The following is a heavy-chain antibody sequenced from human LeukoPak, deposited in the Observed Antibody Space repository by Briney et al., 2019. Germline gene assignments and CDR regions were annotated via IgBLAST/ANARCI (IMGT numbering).Heavy chain of an antibody. CDR3: ARVLDTAMVDY. D-gene: IGHD5-18*01. V-gene: IGHV3-23*01. CDR1: GFSFRSYG. J-gene: IGHJ4*02. Sequence: GGSLRLSCAASGFSFRSYGMTWVRQAPGKGLEWVSGISGSGSSTYYADSVKGRFTISRDNSKNTLYLQMGSLRAEDMAVYYCARVLDTAMVDYWGQGTLVTVSS. CDR2: ISGSGSST.